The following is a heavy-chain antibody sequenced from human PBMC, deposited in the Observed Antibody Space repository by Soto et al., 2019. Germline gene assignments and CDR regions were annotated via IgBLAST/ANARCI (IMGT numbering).Heavy chain of an antibody. Sequence: QVKLVESGGGVVQPGRSLRLSCAASGFTFSSYGMHWVRQAPGKGLEWVAVISYDGSNKDYADSVKGRFTISRDNSKNTLYLQMNSLRAEDTAVYYCAKPLWFGELPHILDYWGQGTLVTVSS. CDR2: ISYDGSNK. J-gene: IGHJ4*02. D-gene: IGHD3-10*01. CDR1: GFTFSSYG. CDR3: AKPLWFGELPHILDY. V-gene: IGHV3-30*18.